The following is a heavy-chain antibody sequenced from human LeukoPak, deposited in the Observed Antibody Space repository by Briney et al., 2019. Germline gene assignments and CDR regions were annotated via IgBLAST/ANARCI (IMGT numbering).Heavy chain of an antibody. V-gene: IGHV4-39*01. D-gene: IGHD3-10*01. CDR3: ARLMVRGVIITSAFDI. J-gene: IGHJ3*02. CDR2: IYYSGST. Sequence: SETLSLTCTVSGGSISSHYWGWIRQPPGKGLEWIGSIYYSGSTYYNPSLKSRVTISVDTSKNQFSLKLSSVTAADTAVYYCARLMVRGVIITSAFDIWGQGTMVTVSS. CDR1: GGSISSHY.